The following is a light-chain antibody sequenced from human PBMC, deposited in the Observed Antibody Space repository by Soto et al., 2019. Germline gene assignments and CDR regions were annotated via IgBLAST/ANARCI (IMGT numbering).Light chain of an antibody. CDR3: SSYTSISTLV. CDR2: EVS. J-gene: IGLJ3*02. CDR1: SSDVGAYKY. V-gene: IGLV2-14*01. Sequence: QSALTQPASVSGSPGQSITISCTGTSSDVGAYKYVSWYQQHPGKAPKLIIYEVSNRPSGVSNRFSGSKSGNTASLTISGLQAEDEADYYCSSYTSISTLVFGGGTKLTVL.